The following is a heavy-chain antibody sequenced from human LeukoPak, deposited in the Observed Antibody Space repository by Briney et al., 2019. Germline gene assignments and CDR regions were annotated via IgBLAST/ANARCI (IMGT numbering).Heavy chain of an antibody. V-gene: IGHV7-4-1*02. CDR3: ARDWPLRLGELSSAAFDI. CDR2: INTNTGNP. J-gene: IGHJ3*02. CDR1: GYTFTSYA. Sequence: ASVKVSCKASGYTFTSYAMNWVRQAPGQGLEWMGWINTNTGNPTYAQGLTGRFVFSLDTSVSTAYLQISNLKAEDTAVYYCARDWPLRLGELSSAAFDIWGQGTMVTVSS. D-gene: IGHD3-16*02.